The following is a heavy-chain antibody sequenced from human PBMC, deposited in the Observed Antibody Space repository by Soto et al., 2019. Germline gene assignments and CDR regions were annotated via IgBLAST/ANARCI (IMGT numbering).Heavy chain of an antibody. Sequence: GGSLRLSCAASGFTLSSYSMNWVRQAPGKGLEWVSSISSSSSYIYYADSVKGRFTISRDNAKNSLYLQMNSLRAEDTAVYYCARDLTVATIPHLGYWGQGTLVTVSS. CDR1: GFTLSSYS. D-gene: IGHD5-12*01. CDR2: ISSSSSYI. V-gene: IGHV3-21*01. J-gene: IGHJ4*02. CDR3: ARDLTVATIPHLGY.